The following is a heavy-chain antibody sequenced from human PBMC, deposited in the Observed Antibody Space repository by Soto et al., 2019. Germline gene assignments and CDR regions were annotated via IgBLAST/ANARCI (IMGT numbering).Heavy chain of an antibody. J-gene: IGHJ4*02. D-gene: IGHD2-2*01. CDR1: GGSFSGYY. CDR3: ARSGKYQPLHYYFDY. V-gene: IGHV4-34*01. Sequence: SETLSLTCAVYGGSFSGYYWSWIRQPPGKGLEWIGEINHSGSTNYNPSLKSRVTISVDTSKNQFSLKLSLRSDDTAVYHCARSGKYQPLHYYFDYWGQGTLVTVSS. CDR2: INHSGST.